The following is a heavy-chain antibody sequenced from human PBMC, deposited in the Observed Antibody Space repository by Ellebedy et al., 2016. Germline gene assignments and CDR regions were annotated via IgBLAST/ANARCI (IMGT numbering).Heavy chain of an antibody. CDR3: ARRGRYFYDNSGSESHYYLDK. CDR2: IKYDGSEK. CDR1: GFMFNDYW. D-gene: IGHD3-22*01. V-gene: IGHV3-7*01. Sequence: GGSLRLSXAASGFMFNDYWMSWVRRAPGKGLQWVANIKYDGSEKYYVDSVKGRFTISRDNTKSILYLELNSLRAEDTAIYYCARRGRYFYDNSGSESHYYLDKWGQGTPVNASS. J-gene: IGHJ4*02.